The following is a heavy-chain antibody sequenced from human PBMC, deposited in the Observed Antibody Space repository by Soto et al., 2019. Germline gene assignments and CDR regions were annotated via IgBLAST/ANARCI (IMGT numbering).Heavy chain of an antibody. Sequence: QVQLVDSGGGVVQPGKSRRLSCVASGFRFSDYDFHWVRQAPGKGLEGVAVIASDDTSKYLESVEGRFTISRDNSKNTVYPQMDSLRSEDTAIYSCARGAGHGPPDFWGQGTLVTVSS. CDR2: IASDDTSK. J-gene: IGHJ4*02. CDR1: GFRFSDYD. CDR3: ARGAGHGPPDF. V-gene: IGHV3-30-3*01.